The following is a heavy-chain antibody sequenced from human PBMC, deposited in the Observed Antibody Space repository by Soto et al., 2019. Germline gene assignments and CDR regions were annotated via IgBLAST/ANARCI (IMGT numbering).Heavy chain of an antibody. Sequence: QVQLVQSGAEVKKPGSSVKVSCKASGGTFSNSPISWVRQAPGQGLEWMGVTIPMFDTADYAQKFQGRVNISAEKFASTGYMELSRLRSEDTAVYYCARVRCGCDCYVLDYWGQGTLVTVPS. D-gene: IGHD2-21*02. CDR2: TIPMFDTA. J-gene: IGHJ4*02. CDR1: GGTFSNSP. V-gene: IGHV1-69*06. CDR3: ARVRCGCDCYVLDY.